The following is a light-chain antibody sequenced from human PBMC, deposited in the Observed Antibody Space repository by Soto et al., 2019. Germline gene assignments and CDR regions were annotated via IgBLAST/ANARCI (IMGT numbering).Light chain of an antibody. CDR2: GAS. Sequence: EIVMTQSPATLSVSPGDRATLSCRASQSVSSNLAWYQQKPGQAPRLLIYGASTKATGIPARFSGSWSGTEFNLTISSLQSEDFAVYYCQRYNNWPPFPCAAGTKVDIK. CDR3: QRYNNWPPFP. CDR1: QSVSSN. V-gene: IGKV3-15*01. J-gene: IGKJ3*01.